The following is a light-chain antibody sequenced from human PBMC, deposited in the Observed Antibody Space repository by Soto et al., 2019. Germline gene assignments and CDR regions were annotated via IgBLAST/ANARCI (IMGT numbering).Light chain of an antibody. J-gene: IGLJ1*01. Sequence: QSALTQPPSASGSPGQSVTISCTGTKNDIGVYDFVSWYQHHPGKAPRLIIYEVVQRPSGVPDRFSGSKSGNTASLTVSGLQAADEADYFCTSYAGSNTNVFGSGTKLTFL. V-gene: IGLV2-8*01. CDR2: EVV. CDR3: TSYAGSNTNV. CDR1: KNDIGVYDF.